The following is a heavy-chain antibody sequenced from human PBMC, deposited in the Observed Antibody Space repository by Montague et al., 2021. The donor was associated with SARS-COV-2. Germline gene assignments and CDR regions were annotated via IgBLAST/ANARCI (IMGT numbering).Heavy chain of an antibody. D-gene: IGHD3-10*01. Sequence: SLRLSCPASGFTFSSYAMSWVRQAPGKGLEWVSVIYSGGSSTKYGDSVKGRFTISRDNSRNTLFLQMNSLRAEDTAIYYCAKDVVSGYLGALDYWGQGSLVTVSS. CDR1: GFTFSSYA. J-gene: IGHJ4*02. V-gene: IGHV3-23*03. CDR3: AKDVVSGYLGALDY. CDR2: IYSGGSST.